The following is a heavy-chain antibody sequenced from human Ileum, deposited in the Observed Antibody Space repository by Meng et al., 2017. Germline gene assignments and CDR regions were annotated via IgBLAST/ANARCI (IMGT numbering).Heavy chain of an antibody. J-gene: IGHJ4*02. D-gene: IGHD3-16*02. Sequence: QERLKEPGPGLVQPSGTLSLTCVVAGDSISSSNWWSWLRQSPEKGLEWIGEIYLGATNNYHPSLESRVTMSVDKSKNQYSLDLTSVTAADTAVYYCAKNGRDRSFDYWGQGILVTVSS. CDR1: GDSISSSNW. CDR3: AKNGRDRSFDY. CDR2: IYLGATN. V-gene: IGHV4-4*02.